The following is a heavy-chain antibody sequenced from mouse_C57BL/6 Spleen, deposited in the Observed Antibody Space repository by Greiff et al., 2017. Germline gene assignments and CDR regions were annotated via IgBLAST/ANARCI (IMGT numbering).Heavy chain of an antibody. CDR1: GYTFTSYW. V-gene: IGHV1-59*01. Sequence: QVQLQQPGAELVRPGTSVKLSCKASGYTFTSYWMHWVKQRPGQGLEWIGVIDPSDSYTNYNQKFKGKATLTVDTSSSTAYMQLSSLTSEDSAVYYCARFYEAMDYWGQGTSVTVSS. CDR2: IDPSDSYT. CDR3: ARFYEAMDY. D-gene: IGHD1-1*01. J-gene: IGHJ4*01.